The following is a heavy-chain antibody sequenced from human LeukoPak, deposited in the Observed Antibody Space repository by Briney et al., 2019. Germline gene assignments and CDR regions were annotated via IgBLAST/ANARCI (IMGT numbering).Heavy chain of an antibody. V-gene: IGHV1-8*01. CDR2: MNPNSGNT. CDR1: GYTFTSYD. D-gene: IGHD2-2*02. Sequence: GASVKVSCKASGYTFTSYDINWVRQATGQGLEWMGWMNPNSGNTGYAQKFQGRVTMTRNTSISTAYMELSRLRSDDTAVYYCARGRFVVVPAAISGFDYWGQGTLVTVSS. J-gene: IGHJ4*02. CDR3: ARGRFVVVPAAISGFDY.